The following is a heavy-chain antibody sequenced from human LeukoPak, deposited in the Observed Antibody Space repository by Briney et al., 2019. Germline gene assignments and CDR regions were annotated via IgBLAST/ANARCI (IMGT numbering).Heavy chain of an antibody. CDR3: ARQIAYCSGTSCDTSHFRY. Sequence: SETLSLTCTVSGGSISSSSYYWSWIPQPPGKGLEWIGSIYYSGSTYYNPYLKIRVTISVDTSKYQFSLKLSSVHAADTAVYYCARQIAYCSGTSCDTSHFRYWGQGPLVPVSS. D-gene: IGHD2-2*01. CDR1: GGSISSSSYY. J-gene: IGHJ4*02. CDR2: IYYSGST. V-gene: IGHV4-39*01.